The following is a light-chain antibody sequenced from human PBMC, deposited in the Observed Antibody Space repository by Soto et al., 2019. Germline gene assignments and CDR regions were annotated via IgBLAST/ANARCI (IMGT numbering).Light chain of an antibody. Sequence: QSALTQPVSVSGSPGQSITISCTGTSNDVGGYKYVSWYQQHPGKVPKLMIYEVSNRPSGVSNRFSGSKSANTASLTISGLQAEDEADYYCSSYTSSNTLVFGTGTKLTVL. CDR1: SNDVGGYKY. J-gene: IGLJ1*01. V-gene: IGLV2-14*01. CDR3: SSYTSSNTLV. CDR2: EVS.